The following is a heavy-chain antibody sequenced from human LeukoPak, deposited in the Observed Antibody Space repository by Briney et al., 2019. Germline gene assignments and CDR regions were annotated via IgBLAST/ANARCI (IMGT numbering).Heavy chain of an antibody. CDR3: AKDHYWSIDY. CDR2: IKGDGIST. V-gene: IGHV3-74*01. CDR1: GFDFSSNW. D-gene: IGHD3-3*01. J-gene: IGHJ4*02. Sequence: QPGGSLRLSCAASGFDFSSNWMHWVRHAPGQGLVWVSRIKGDGISTNYADSVKGQFTISRDIAKNTLYLQMNSLRAEDTGVYYCAKDHYWSIDYWGRGTLVTVSS.